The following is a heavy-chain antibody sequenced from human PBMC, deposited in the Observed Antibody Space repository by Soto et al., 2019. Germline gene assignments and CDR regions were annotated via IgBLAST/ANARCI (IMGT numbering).Heavy chain of an antibody. D-gene: IGHD3-10*01. CDR3: AKGFYGSGSYYNERAFDS. CDR1: GFTFSNYA. J-gene: IGHJ4*02. Sequence: GGSLRLSCAASGFTFSNYAISWVRQTPGKGLEWVSVISGSGDFTYYADSVKGRFTISRDNPKNTIYLQMNSLRAEDTVVYYCAKGFYGSGSYYNERAFDSWGQGTLVTVSS. V-gene: IGHV3-23*01. CDR2: ISGSGDFT.